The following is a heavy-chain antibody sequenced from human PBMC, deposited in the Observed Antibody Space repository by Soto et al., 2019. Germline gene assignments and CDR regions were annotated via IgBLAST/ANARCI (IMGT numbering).Heavy chain of an antibody. J-gene: IGHJ4*02. D-gene: IGHD1-26*01. CDR2: IWYDGSNK. CDR3: ARGDSGSYYYFDY. Sequence: GGSLRLSCAASGFTFSSYGMHWVRQAPGKGLEWVAVIWYDGSNKYYADSVKGRFTISRDNSKNRLYLQMNGLRAEDTAVYYCARGDSGSYYYFDYWGQGTLVTVSS. CDR1: GFTFSSYG. V-gene: IGHV3-33*01.